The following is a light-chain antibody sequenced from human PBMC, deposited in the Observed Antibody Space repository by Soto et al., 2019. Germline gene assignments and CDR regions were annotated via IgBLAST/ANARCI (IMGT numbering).Light chain of an antibody. Sequence: QSVLTQPRSVSGSPGHSVTISCTGTSSDVGGYNYVSWYQQHPGKAPKLMIYDVSKRPSWVPDRFSGCKSGNTASLTISGLQAEHEADYYCRLNAGSYYVLGTGTKVT. CDR3: RLNAGSYYV. CDR2: DVS. V-gene: IGLV2-11*01. J-gene: IGLJ1*01. CDR1: SSDVGGYNY.